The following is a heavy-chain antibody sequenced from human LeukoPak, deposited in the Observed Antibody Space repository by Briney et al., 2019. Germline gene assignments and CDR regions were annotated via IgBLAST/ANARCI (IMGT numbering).Heavy chain of an antibody. CDR1: GFTFSSYA. CDR2: ISSSSSYI. V-gene: IGHV3-21*01. Sequence: GGSLRLSCAASGFTFSSYAMSWVRQAPGKGLEWVSSISSSSSYIYYADSVKGRFTISRDNAKNSLYLQMNSLRAEDTAVYYCASEGYSSSSVRYYYYMDVWGKGTTVTVSS. CDR3: ASEGYSSSSVRYYYYMDV. J-gene: IGHJ6*03. D-gene: IGHD6-6*01.